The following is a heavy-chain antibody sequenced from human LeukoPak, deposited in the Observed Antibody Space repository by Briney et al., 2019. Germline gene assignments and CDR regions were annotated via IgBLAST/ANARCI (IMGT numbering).Heavy chain of an antibody. Sequence: GGSLRLSCAASGFTFSSYSMNWVRQAPGKGLEWVSSISSSSSYIYYADSVKGRFTISRDNAKNSLYLQMNSLRAEDTAVYCCARDLVAGLYYYYYGMDVWGQGTTVTVSS. CDR2: ISSSSSYI. CDR1: GFTFSSYS. D-gene: IGHD6-19*01. V-gene: IGHV3-21*01. CDR3: ARDLVAGLYYYYYGMDV. J-gene: IGHJ6*02.